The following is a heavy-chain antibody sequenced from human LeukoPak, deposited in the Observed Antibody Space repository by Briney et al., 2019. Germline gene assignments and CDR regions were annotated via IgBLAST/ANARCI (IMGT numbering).Heavy chain of an antibody. CDR3: ARDPPGRPYSSSSYG. J-gene: IGHJ4*02. CDR2: MYYSGST. Sequence: SETLSLTCTVSGGSISSYYWSWIRQPPGKGLEWIGYMYYSGSTNYNPSTNYNPSLKGRVTISVDTSKNQFSLKLSSVTAEDTAVYYCARDPPGRPYSSSSYGWGQGTLVTVSS. V-gene: IGHV4-59*01. CDR1: GGSISSYY. D-gene: IGHD6-6*01.